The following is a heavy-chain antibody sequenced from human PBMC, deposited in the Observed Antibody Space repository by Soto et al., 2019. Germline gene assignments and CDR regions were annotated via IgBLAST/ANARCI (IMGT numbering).Heavy chain of an antibody. CDR1: GFSFSSYS. CDR3: ARGYSSGIYYD. CDR2: ISSTSKNTI. J-gene: IGHJ4*02. Sequence: GGSLRLSCAASGFSFSSYSLTWVRQAPGEGLECVSYISSTSKNTIYYADSVKGRFTISRDNAQNSLYLQMNSLRDEDTAVYYCARGYSSGIYYDWGQGTLVTVSS. D-gene: IGHD3-10*01. V-gene: IGHV3-48*02.